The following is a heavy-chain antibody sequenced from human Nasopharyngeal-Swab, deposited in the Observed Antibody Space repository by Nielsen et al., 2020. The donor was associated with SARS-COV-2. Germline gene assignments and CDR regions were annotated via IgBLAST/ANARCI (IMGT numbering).Heavy chain of an antibody. CDR1: GFVFSGSA. CDR2: IGDKDHNYAT. J-gene: IGHJ4*02. CDR3: AKAPYLRGLDV. Sequence: GGSLRLSCAASGFVFSGSAMHWVRQASGQGLEWIGRIGDKDHNYATVYAASLKGRFTISRDDSVNTAYLQMDSLNTEDTALYYCAKAPYLRGLDVWGQGTLVTVSS. V-gene: IGHV3-73*01. D-gene: IGHD2-21*01.